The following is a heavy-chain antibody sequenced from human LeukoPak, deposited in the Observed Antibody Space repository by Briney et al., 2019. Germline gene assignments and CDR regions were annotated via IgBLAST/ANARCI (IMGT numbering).Heavy chain of an antibody. D-gene: IGHD3-10*01. J-gene: IGHJ4*02. CDR2: ISSRSSYI. V-gene: IGHV3-21*01. Sequence: GGSLRLSCAASGFTFSSYRMNWVRQAPGKGLEWVSSISSRSSYIYYADSVKGRFTISRDNAQNSLYLQMNSLRAEDTAVYYCARERGVRGDEKWGQGTPVTVSS. CDR1: GFTFSSYR. CDR3: ARERGVRGDEK.